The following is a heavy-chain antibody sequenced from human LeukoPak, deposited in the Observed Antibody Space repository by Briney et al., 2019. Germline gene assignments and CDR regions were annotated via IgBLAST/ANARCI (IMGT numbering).Heavy chain of an antibody. V-gene: IGHV3-11*01. J-gene: IGHJ3*02. Sequence: GGSLRLSCAASGFTFSDYYMSWIRQAPGKGLEWVSYISSSGSTIYYADSVKGRFTISRDNAKNSLYLQMNSLRAENTAIYYCAKVTSNSGKGGAFDIWGQGTMVTVSS. D-gene: IGHD6-19*01. CDR3: AKVTSNSGKGGAFDI. CDR2: ISSSGSTI. CDR1: GFTFSDYY.